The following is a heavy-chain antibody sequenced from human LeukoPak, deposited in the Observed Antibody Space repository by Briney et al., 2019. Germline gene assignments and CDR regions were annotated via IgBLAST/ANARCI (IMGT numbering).Heavy chain of an antibody. J-gene: IGHJ6*02. D-gene: IGHD3-10*01. Sequence: GGSLRLSCAASGFTVSSNYMTWVRQAPGKGLEWVSIIYTDGSTYYADSVKGRFTISRDNSKNTLYLQMNSLRAEDTAVFYCARDQVGYYNSGGNYYYSYYGMDVWGQGTTVTVSS. CDR3: ARDQVGYYNSGGNYYYSYYGMDV. CDR1: GFTVSSNY. CDR2: IYTDGST. V-gene: IGHV3-66*01.